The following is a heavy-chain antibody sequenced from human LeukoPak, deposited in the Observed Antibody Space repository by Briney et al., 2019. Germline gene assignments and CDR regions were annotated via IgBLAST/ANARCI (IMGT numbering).Heavy chain of an antibody. CDR2: IKQDGSEI. J-gene: IGHJ4*02. Sequence: GGSLRLSCAASGFTFSSYWMSWVRQAPGKGLEWVANIKQDGSEIYYVDSVKGRFTISRDNAKNSLYLQMKSLRVEDTAVYYCAKDPGVRGYSYALAGYWGQGTLVTVSS. CDR1: GFTFSSYW. D-gene: IGHD5-18*01. V-gene: IGHV3-7*03. CDR3: AKDPGVRGYSYALAGY.